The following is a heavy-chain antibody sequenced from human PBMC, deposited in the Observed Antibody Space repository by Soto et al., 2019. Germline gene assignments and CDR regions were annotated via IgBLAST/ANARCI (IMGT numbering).Heavy chain of an antibody. Sequence: GGSLRLSCAASGFTFSSYAMSWVRQAPGKGLEWVSAISGSGGSTYYADSVKCRFTISRDNSKNTLYLQMNSLRAEDTAVYYCAKDRSGSSWTCGWFDPWGQGTLVTVSS. J-gene: IGHJ5*02. CDR3: AKDRSGSSWTCGWFDP. D-gene: IGHD6-13*01. CDR2: ISGSGGST. V-gene: IGHV3-23*01. CDR1: GFTFSSYA.